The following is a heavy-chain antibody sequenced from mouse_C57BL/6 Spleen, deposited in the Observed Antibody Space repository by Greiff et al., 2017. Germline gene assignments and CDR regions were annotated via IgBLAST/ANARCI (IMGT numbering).Heavy chain of an antibody. CDR1: GFTFSDYY. CDR3: ARDGSNYCYFDV. V-gene: IGHV5-16*01. D-gene: IGHD1-1*01. J-gene: IGHJ1*03. Sequence: EVKLEESEGGLVQPGSSMKLSCTASGFTFSDYYMAWVRQVPEKGLEWVANINYDGSSNYYLDSLKSRFIISRDKAKNILSLQMSSLTYEDTATYYCARDGSNYCYFDVWGTGTTVTVSS. CDR2: INYDGSSN.